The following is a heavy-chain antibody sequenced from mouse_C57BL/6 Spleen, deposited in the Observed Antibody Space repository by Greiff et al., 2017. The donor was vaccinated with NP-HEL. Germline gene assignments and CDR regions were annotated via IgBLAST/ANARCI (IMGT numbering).Heavy chain of an antibody. Sequence: EVQLQQSGPELVKPGASVKISCKASGYSFTGYYMNWVKQSPEKSLEWIGEINPSTGGTTYNQKFKAKATLTVDKSSSTAYMQVKSLTSEDSAVYYCARSGSGYSAWFAYWGQGTLVTVSA. CDR1: GYSFTGYY. D-gene: IGHD3-2*02. CDR2: INPSTGGT. J-gene: IGHJ3*01. V-gene: IGHV1-42*01. CDR3: ARSGSGYSAWFAY.